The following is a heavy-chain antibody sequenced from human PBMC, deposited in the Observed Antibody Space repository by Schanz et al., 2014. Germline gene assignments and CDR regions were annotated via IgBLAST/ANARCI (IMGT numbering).Heavy chain of an antibody. J-gene: IGHJ3*02. V-gene: IGHV3-33*03. CDR1: GFSLNTYG. CDR3: TRSYYDFSWGSYRFRAFDI. Sequence: QAQLMESGGGVVQPGTSLILSCSVSGFSLNTYGIHWFRQPAGKGLEWVAVIWNNGVTKYYADSVRGRFTISRDNAKKTLSLQMISLRAEDTAIYFCTRSYYDFSWGSYRFRAFDIWGQGTTVIVSS. D-gene: IGHD3-16*02. CDR2: IWNNGVTK.